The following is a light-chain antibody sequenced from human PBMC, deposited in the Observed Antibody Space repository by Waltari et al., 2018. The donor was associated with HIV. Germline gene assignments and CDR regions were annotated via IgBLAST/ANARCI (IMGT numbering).Light chain of an antibody. CDR3: CSYAGSFTLL. Sequence: QSALTQPRSVSGSPGQSVTISCSGTFRDVGGSNFVSWYQQHSGKAPNRVIFDVNKRPSGVPDRFSGSKSGNTASLTVSGLQAEDEADYFCCSYAGSFTLLFGGGTNLAVL. CDR1: FRDVGGSNF. V-gene: IGLV2-11*01. CDR2: DVN. J-gene: IGLJ3*02.